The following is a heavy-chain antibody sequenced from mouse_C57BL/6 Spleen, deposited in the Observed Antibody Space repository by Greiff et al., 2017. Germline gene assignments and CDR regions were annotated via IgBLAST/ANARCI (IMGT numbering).Heavy chain of an antibody. D-gene: IGHD2-3*01. CDR3: AGDGTLYYFDY. CDR2: IYPGDGGT. J-gene: IGHJ2*01. CDR1: GYAFTSSW. Sequence: QVQLKQSGPELVKPGASVKISCKASGYAFTSSWMHWVKQRPGQGLEWIGRIYPGDGGTNYNGKFKGKATLTADKSSSTAYMQLTSLTSEDSTVYFCAGDGTLYYFDYWGQGTTLTVSS. V-gene: IGHV1-82*01.